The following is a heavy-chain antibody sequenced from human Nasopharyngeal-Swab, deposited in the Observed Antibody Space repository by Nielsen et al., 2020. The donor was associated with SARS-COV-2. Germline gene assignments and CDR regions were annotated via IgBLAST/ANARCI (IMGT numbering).Heavy chain of an antibody. Sequence: GESLKISCAASGFTVSSNYMSWVRQAPGKGLEWVSVIYSGGSTYYADSVKGRFTISRDNAKNSLYLQMNSLRAEDTAVYYCASAYYDFWSGDEYYFDYWGQGTLVTVSS. CDR1: GFTVSSNY. CDR3: ASAYYDFWSGDEYYFDY. V-gene: IGHV3-53*01. J-gene: IGHJ4*02. CDR2: IYSGGST. D-gene: IGHD3-3*01.